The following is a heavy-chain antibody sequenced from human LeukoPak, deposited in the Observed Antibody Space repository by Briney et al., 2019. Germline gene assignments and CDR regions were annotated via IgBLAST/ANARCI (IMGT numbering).Heavy chain of an antibody. D-gene: IGHD6-25*01. J-gene: IGHJ3*02. Sequence: SETLSLTCTVSGGSINTYFWSWIRQPPGKGLEWIGYIYYSGSTNYNPSLKSRVAISVDTSKNQFSLRLNSVTAADTAVYYCARPYSSGWRGAFDIWGQGTMVTVSS. V-gene: IGHV4-59*01. CDR3: ARPYSSGWRGAFDI. CDR2: IYYSGST. CDR1: GGSINTYF.